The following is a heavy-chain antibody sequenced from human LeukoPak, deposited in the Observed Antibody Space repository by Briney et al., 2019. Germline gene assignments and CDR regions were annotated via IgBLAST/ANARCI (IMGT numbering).Heavy chain of an antibody. Sequence: SETLSLTCTVSGGSISSSSYYWGWIRQPPGKGLEWIGSIYYSGSTYYNPSLKSRVTISVDTSKNQFSLKLSSVTAADTAVYYCARENKYYDFWSGYHLDVWGKGTTVTVSS. CDR2: IYYSGST. V-gene: IGHV4-39*07. J-gene: IGHJ6*04. CDR1: GGSISSSSYY. CDR3: ARENKYYDFWSGYHLDV. D-gene: IGHD3-3*01.